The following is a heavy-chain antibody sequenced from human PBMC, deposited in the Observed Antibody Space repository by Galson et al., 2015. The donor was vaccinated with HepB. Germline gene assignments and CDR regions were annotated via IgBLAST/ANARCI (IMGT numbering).Heavy chain of an antibody. J-gene: IGHJ4*02. D-gene: IGHD3-22*01. CDR3: ASQPRMGYDTYYDY. V-gene: IGHV3-30-3*01. CDR2: ISYDGSNK. CDR1: GFTFSSYA. Sequence: SLRLSCAASGFTFSSYAMHWVRQAPGKGLEWVAVISYDGSNKYYADSVKGRFTISRDNSKNTLYLQMNSLRAEDTAVYYCASQPRMGYDTYYDYSGQGTLVTVSS.